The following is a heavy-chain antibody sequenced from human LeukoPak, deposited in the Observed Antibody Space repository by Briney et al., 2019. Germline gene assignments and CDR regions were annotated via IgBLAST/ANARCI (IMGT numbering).Heavy chain of an antibody. CDR2: MNPNSGKT. J-gene: IGHJ5*02. D-gene: IGHD2-8*01. CDR3: ARAYCTNGVCFWFDP. CDR1: GYTFTSYD. Sequence: ASVKVSCKASGYTFTSYDINWVRQATGQGLEWMGWMNPNSGKTGYAQKFQGRVTMTRNTSISTAYMELSSLRSEDTAVYYCARAYCTNGVCFWFDPWGQGTLVTVSS. V-gene: IGHV1-8*01.